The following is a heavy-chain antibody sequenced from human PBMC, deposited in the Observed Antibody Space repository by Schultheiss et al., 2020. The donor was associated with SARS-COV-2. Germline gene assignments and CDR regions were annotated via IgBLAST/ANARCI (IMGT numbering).Heavy chain of an antibody. CDR1: GFTFSSYG. J-gene: IGHJ3*02. V-gene: IGHV3-33*01. CDR2: IWYDGSNK. CDR3: ARDLATTVWAVDI. D-gene: IGHD5-24*01. Sequence: GESLKISCAASGFTFSSYGMHWVRQAPGKGLEWVAVIWYDGSNKYYADSVKGRFTISRDNANNTLYLQMNSLRAEDTAVYYCARDLATTVWAVDIWGQGTMVTVSS.